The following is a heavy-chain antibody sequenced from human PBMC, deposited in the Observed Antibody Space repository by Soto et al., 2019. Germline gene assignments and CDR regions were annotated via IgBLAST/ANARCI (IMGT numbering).Heavy chain of an antibody. V-gene: IGHV1-18*01. CDR3: ARVVEAANSPSYYYYMDV. J-gene: IGHJ6*03. D-gene: IGHD6-13*01. Sequence: VKVSCKASGYTFTSYGISWVRQAPGQGLEWMGWISAYNGNTNYAQKLQGRATMTTDTSTSTACMELRSLRSDDTAVYYCARVVEAANSPSYYYYMDVWGKGTTVTVS. CDR1: GYTFTSYG. CDR2: ISAYNGNT.